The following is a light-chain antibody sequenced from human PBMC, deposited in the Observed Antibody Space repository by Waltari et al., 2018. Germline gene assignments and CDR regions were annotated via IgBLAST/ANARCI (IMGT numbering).Light chain of an antibody. Sequence: DIVMTQSPDSLAVSLGERATINCKSSQSVLSSSNNKNSLAWYQLKPGQPPTVLIYWTSTRESGVPDRFSGSGSGTDFTLTISSLHVEDAAVYYCQQYYSSPWTFGQGTRVEIK. J-gene: IGKJ1*01. CDR3: QQYYSSPWT. V-gene: IGKV4-1*01. CDR1: QSVLSSSNNKNS. CDR2: WTS.